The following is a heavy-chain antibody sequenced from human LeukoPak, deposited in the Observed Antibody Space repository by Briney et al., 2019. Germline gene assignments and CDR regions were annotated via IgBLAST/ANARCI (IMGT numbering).Heavy chain of an antibody. V-gene: IGHV3-23*01. Sequence: TGGSLRLSCAASGLTFTTYAINWVRQAPGKGLEWVSTISGNGGKIYYADSVKGRFTISRDNSKNTVYLQMNSLRAEDTARYYCAKDKGGGSAWFDYFDYWGQGTLVTVSS. CDR3: AKDKGGGSAWFDYFDY. CDR2: ISGNGGKI. D-gene: IGHD3-10*01. CDR1: GLTFTTYA. J-gene: IGHJ4*02.